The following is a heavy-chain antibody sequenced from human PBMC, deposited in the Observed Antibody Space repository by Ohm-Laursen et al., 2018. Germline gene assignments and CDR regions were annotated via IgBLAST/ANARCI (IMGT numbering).Heavy chain of an antibody. Sequence: LSLTCAASGFTFNNYWMHWVRRAPGEGLVWLSRINTEGTTTDYADSVKGRFTISRDNTKNTLYLQVNSLRAEDTAIYYCVRGSSGWYGIDYWGQGTLVTVSS. J-gene: IGHJ4*02. CDR2: INTEGTTT. CDR1: GFTFNNYW. CDR3: VRGSSGWYGIDY. V-gene: IGHV3-74*01. D-gene: IGHD6-19*01.